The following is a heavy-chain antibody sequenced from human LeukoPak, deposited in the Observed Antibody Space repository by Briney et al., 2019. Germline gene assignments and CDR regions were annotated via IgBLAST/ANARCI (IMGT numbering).Heavy chain of an antibody. CDR1: GGSISSYY. V-gene: IGHV4-59*01. D-gene: IGHD1-26*01. Sequence: SETPSLTCTVSGGSISSYYWSWIRQPPGKGLEWIGYIYYSGSTNYNPSLKSRVTISVDTSKNQFSLKLSSVTAADTAVYYCAREGSDYYFDYWGQGTPVTVSS. CDR2: IYYSGST. CDR3: AREGSDYYFDY. J-gene: IGHJ4*02.